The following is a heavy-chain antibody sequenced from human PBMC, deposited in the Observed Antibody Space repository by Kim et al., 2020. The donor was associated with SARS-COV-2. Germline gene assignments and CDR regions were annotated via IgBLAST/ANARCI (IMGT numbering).Heavy chain of an antibody. J-gene: IGHJ4*02. CDR3: ARSLEGPSGRYDY. D-gene: IGHD6-19*01. Sequence: GESLKISCKGSGYSFTTYWIGWVRQIPGKGLEWMGIIYPSDSDTRYSPSFQGQVTISADKSISTAYLQWSSLKASDTAMYYFARSLEGPSGRYDYWGQGTLVSVSA. CDR2: IYPSDSDT. CDR1: GYSFTTYW. V-gene: IGHV5-51*01.